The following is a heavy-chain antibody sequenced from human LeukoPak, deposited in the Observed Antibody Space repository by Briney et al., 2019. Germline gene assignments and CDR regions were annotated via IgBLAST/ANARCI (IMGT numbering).Heavy chain of an antibody. CDR2: IKPDGSER. D-gene: IGHD3-16*01. V-gene: IGHV3-7*04. Sequence: GESLTLSCAASGFAFKSNWMTWVRQAPGKGREWVANIKPDGSERYYVESVKGRFTISRDNAKNSVFLQMDSLRAEDTGLYYCARDYDWGQGTLVTVSS. CDR1: GFAFKSNW. CDR3: ARDYD. J-gene: IGHJ4*02.